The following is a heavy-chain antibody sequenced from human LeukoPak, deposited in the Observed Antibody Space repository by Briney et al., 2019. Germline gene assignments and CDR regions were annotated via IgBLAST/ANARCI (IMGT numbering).Heavy chain of an antibody. CDR2: ISGSGGST. J-gene: IGHJ6*02. CDR1: GFTFSSYA. CDR3: AKDFRYYYYGMDV. V-gene: IGHV3-23*01. Sequence: GGSLRLSCAASGFTFSSYAMSWVRQAPGKGLEWVSAISGSGGSTYYADSVKGRFTISRDNSKNTLNLQMNSLRAEDTAVYYCAKDFRYYYYGMDVWGQGTTVTVSS.